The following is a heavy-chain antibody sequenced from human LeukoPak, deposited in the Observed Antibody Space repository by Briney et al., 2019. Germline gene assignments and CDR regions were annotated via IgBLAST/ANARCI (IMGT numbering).Heavy chain of an antibody. CDR2: ISSSSSYI. J-gene: IGHJ3*02. CDR3: AGDSSGWPSDAFDI. D-gene: IGHD6-19*01. Sequence: PGGSLRLSCAASGFTFSSYSMNWVRQAPGKGLEWVSSISSSSSYIYYADSVKGRFTISRDNAKNSLYLQMNSLRAEDTAVYYCAGDSSGWPSDAFDIWGQGTMVTVSS. V-gene: IGHV3-21*01. CDR1: GFTFSSYS.